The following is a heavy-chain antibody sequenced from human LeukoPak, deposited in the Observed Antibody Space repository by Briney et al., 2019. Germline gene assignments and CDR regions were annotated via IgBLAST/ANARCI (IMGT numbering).Heavy chain of an antibody. CDR1: GFTFSSYW. CDR2: IKQDGSEK. Sequence: GGSLRLSCAASGFTFSSYWMSWVRQAPGKGLEWVANIKQDGSEKYYVDSVKGRFTISRDNAKNSLYLQMNSLRAEDTAVYYCAREMRSGTSCYYMDVWGKGTTVTVSS. D-gene: IGHD2-2*01. J-gene: IGHJ6*03. V-gene: IGHV3-7*01. CDR3: AREMRSGTSCYYMDV.